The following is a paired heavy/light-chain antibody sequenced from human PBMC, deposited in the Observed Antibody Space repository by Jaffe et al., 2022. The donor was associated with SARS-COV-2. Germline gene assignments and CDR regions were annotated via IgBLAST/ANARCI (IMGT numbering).Light chain of an antibody. CDR1: QSVVSRF. Sequence: EIVLTQSPGTLSLSPGERATLSCRASQSVVSRFLAWYQQKPGQAPRLLIYGASSRATGIPDRFSGSGSGTDFTLTINRLEPEDFAVYYCQQYSSSIMYTFGQGTKLEIK. CDR3: QQYSSSIMYT. V-gene: IGKV3-20*01. CDR2: GAS. J-gene: IGKJ2*01.
Heavy chain of an antibody. Sequence: QVQLVQSGAEVKKPGASVMVSCKTSGYRFPTYGINWVRQAPGQGPEWMGWISTYSGDTNYAEKFQGRVTMTRDTSATRAYMELRSLGSDDTAVYYCARDSCERFPCSGMDVWGQGTTVTVSS. D-gene: IGHD2-21*01. CDR1: GYRFPTYG. CDR2: ISTYSGDT. CDR3: ARDSCERFPCSGMDV. J-gene: IGHJ6*02. V-gene: IGHV1-18*01.